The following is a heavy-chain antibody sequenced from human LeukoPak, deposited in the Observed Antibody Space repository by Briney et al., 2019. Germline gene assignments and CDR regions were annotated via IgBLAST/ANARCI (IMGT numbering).Heavy chain of an antibody. CDR2: IYSGGST. J-gene: IGHJ4*02. CDR1: VFTVSSNY. V-gene: IGHV3-66*02. D-gene: IGHD3-3*02. Sequence: GGPLRLSCAACVFTVSSNYVSWGRKARGRGVEWVSVIYSGGSTYYADSVKGRFTISTDNSKNTPYLQMNSQRAEDTGVYYCARDLPIRFDYWGQGTLVTVYS. CDR3: ARDLPIRFDY.